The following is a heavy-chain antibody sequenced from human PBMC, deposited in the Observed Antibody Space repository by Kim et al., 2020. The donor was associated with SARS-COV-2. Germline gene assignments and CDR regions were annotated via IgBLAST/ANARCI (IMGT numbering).Heavy chain of an antibody. D-gene: IGHD6-13*01. V-gene: IGHV4-59*01. Sequence: NYNPSLKSRVTRSVDTSKTQFSLKLSSVTAADTAVYYCAREGGIAAALDVWGQGTTVTVSS. J-gene: IGHJ6*02. CDR3: AREGGIAAALDV.